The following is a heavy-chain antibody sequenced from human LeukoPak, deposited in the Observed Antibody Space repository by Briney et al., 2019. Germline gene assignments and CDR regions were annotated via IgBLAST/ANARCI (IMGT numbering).Heavy chain of an antibody. D-gene: IGHD2-2*02. CDR3: AIGYCSSTSCYKGDWFDP. Sequence: ASVKVSRKGSGYTFTGYYMHWVRQAPGQGLEWVGWINLNSGGTTYAQKFQGRATMTRDTSISTASMELSRLRSDDTAVYYCAIGYCSSTSCYKGDWFDPWGQGTLVTVSS. CDR2: INLNSGGT. V-gene: IGHV1-2*02. CDR1: GYTFTGYY. J-gene: IGHJ5*02.